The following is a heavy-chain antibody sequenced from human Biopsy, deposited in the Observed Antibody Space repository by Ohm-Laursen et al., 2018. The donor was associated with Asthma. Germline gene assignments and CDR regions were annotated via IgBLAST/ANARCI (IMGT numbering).Heavy chain of an antibody. D-gene: IGHD4-17*01. CDR1: GDTFSSCG. Sequence: SVKVSCKASGDTFSSCGVNWARQAPGQGLEWMGEIIPIYRTTNYAQKFQGRVTITADESTSTAYMELSSLRADDTAVYYCARGGYYGDRRYHDGMDVWGQGTTVTVSS. CDR2: IIPIYRTT. V-gene: IGHV1-69*13. J-gene: IGHJ6*02. CDR3: ARGGYYGDRRYHDGMDV.